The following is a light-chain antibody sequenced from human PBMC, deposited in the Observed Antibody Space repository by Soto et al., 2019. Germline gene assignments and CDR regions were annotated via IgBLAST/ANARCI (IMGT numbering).Light chain of an antibody. Sequence: EVVLTQSPGTLSLSPGESATLSCRASQSVSNNYFAWYQQKPGQAPRLLIFGSSDRATGIPDRFSGSGSGTDFTLTISRLEPEDFAVYDCHQYGSSPPYTFGQGTKLEI. CDR3: HQYGSSPPYT. CDR1: QSVSNNY. V-gene: IGKV3-20*01. J-gene: IGKJ2*01. CDR2: GSS.